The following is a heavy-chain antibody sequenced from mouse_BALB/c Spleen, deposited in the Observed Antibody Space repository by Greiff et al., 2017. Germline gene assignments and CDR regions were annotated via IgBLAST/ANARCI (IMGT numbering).Heavy chain of an antibody. V-gene: IGHV5-4*02. CDR2: ISDGGSYT. Sequence: EVMLVESGGGLVKPGGSLKLSCAASGFTFSDYYMYWVRQTPEKRLEWVATISDGGSYTYYPDSVKGRFTISRDNAKNNLYLQMSSLKSEDTAMYYCARERGMDYWGQGTSVTVSS. J-gene: IGHJ4*01. CDR1: GFTFSDYY. CDR3: ARERGMDY.